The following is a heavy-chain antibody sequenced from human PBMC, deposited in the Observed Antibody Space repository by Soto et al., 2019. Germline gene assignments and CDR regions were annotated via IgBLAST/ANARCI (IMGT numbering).Heavy chain of an antibody. CDR3: ARESWVVRGVIITYGMDV. CDR1: GFTFSSYA. V-gene: IGHV3-30-3*01. CDR2: ISYDGSNK. D-gene: IGHD3-10*01. Sequence: QVQLVASGGGVVQPGRSLRLSCAASGFTFSSYAMHWVRQAPGKGLEWVAVISYDGSNKYYADSVKGRFTISRDNSKNTLYLHMNSLRAEDTAVYYCARESWVVRGVIITYGMDVWGQGTTVTVSS. J-gene: IGHJ6*02.